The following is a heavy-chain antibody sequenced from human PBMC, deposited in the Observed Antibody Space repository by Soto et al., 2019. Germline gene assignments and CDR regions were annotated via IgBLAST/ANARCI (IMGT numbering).Heavy chain of an antibody. CDR1: GGSFSSDSFI. V-gene: IGHV4-31*03. J-gene: IGHJ6*02. D-gene: IGHD1-26*01. Sequence: QVQLQESGPGLVKPSQTLSLTCSVSGGSFSSDSFIWSWVRQFPGKGLEWIGYINYSGTTYYNPSLRGRITMSVDTSKNQFSLNLSSVTAADTAVYYCARDHKWDGMDVWGQGTKVTV. CDR2: INYSGTT. CDR3: ARDHKWDGMDV.